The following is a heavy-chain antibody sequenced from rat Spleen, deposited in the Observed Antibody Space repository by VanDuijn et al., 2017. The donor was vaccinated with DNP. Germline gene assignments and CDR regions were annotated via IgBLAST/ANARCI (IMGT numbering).Heavy chain of an antibody. J-gene: IGHJ1*01. V-gene: IGHV2S12*01. CDR3: SRDRASIGTRTWYFDF. D-gene: IGHD1-5*01. Sequence: QVQLKESGPGLVQPSQTLSLTCTVSGFSLTSYGVSWVRQPPGKGLEWIAAISSGGSTYYNSVFKSRLSISRDTSKSQVFLKMNSLQTEDSAIYFFSRDRASIGTRTWYFDFWGPGTMVTVSS. CDR2: ISSGGST. CDR1: GFSLTSYG.